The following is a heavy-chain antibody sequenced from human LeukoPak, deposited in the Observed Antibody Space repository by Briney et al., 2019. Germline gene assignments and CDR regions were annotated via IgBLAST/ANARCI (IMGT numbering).Heavy chain of an antibody. CDR2: IYHSGST. J-gene: IGHJ4*02. CDR3: ARQLDHYDNIYYFDY. D-gene: IGHD3-16*01. Sequence: GSLRLSCAASGFTFSDYYMSWIRQAPGKGLEWIGSIYHSGSTYYNPSLKSRVTISVDTSKNQFSLRLTSVTAADTAVYYCARQLDHYDNIYYFDYWGQGTLVTVSS. CDR1: GFTFSDYY. V-gene: IGHV4-38-2*01.